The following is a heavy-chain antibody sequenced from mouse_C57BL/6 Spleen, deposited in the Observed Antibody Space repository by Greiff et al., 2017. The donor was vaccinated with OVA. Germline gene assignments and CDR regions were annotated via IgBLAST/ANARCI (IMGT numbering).Heavy chain of an antibody. V-gene: IGHV5-9*01. D-gene: IGHD2-3*01. Sequence: DVHLVESGGGLVKPGGSLKLSCAASGFTFSSYTMSWVRQTPEKRLEWVATISGGGGNTYYPDSVKGRFTISRDNAKNTLYLQMSSLRSEDTALYYCARHDGYYFDYWGQGTTLTVSS. CDR3: ARHDGYYFDY. CDR2: ISGGGGNT. J-gene: IGHJ2*01. CDR1: GFTFSSYT.